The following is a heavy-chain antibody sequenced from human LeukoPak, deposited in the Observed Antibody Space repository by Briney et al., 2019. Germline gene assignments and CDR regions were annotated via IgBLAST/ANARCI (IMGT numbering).Heavy chain of an antibody. Sequence: MTGGSLRLSCAASGFTFSSSAMSWIRQPPGKGLEWIGYIYYSGSTYYNPSLKSRITISVDTSKNQFSLKLSSVTAADTAVYYCARVGVRFWEAFDIWGQGTLVTVSS. D-gene: IGHD3-3*01. CDR1: GFTFSSSA. CDR3: ARVGVRFWEAFDI. V-gene: IGHV4-59*01. J-gene: IGHJ3*02. CDR2: IYYSGST.